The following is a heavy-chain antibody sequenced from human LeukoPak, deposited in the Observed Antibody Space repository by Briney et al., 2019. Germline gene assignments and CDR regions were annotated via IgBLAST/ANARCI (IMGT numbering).Heavy chain of an antibody. V-gene: IGHV3-7*01. J-gene: IGHJ4*02. D-gene: IGHD4-17*01. CDR2: IKQDGSEK. CDR3: ARDHDYGALDY. CDR1: GFTFSSYW. Sequence: TGGSLRLSCAASGFTFSSYWMSWVRQAPGKGLEWVANIKQDGSEKYYVDSVKGRFTISRDNAKNSLFLQMNSLRAEDTAVYYCARDHDYGALDYWGQGTLVTVSS.